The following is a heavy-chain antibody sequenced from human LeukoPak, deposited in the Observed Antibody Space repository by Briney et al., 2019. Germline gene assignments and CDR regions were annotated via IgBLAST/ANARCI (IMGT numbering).Heavy chain of an antibody. J-gene: IGHJ4*02. CDR1: GGPISSSSYY. Sequence: PSETLSLTCTVSGGPISSSSYYWGWIRQPPGKGLEWIGSIYYSGSTYYNPSLKSRVTISVDTSKNQFSLKLSSVTAADTAVYYCARRSSLTPFDYWGQGTLVTVSS. D-gene: IGHD4-23*01. CDR3: ARRSSLTPFDY. V-gene: IGHV4-39*01. CDR2: IYYSGST.